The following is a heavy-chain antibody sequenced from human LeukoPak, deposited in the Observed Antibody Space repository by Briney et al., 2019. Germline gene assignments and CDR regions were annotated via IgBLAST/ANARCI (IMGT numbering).Heavy chain of an antibody. CDR3: ARVVRDSSEGYFDY. J-gene: IGHJ4*02. V-gene: IGHV1-18*01. Sequence: ASVKVSCKASGYTFTSYGISWVRQAPGQGLEWMGLISAYNGNTNYAQKLQGRVTMTTDASTSTAYMELRSLRSDDTAVYYCARVVRDSSEGYFDYWGQGTLVTVSS. CDR2: ISAYNGNT. D-gene: IGHD3-22*01. CDR1: GYTFTSYG.